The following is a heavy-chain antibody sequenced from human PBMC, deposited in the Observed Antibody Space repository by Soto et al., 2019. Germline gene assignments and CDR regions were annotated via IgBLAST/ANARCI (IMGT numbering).Heavy chain of an antibody. D-gene: IGHD3-10*01. CDR3: ATSYGSGSRPFDS. CDR2: IIPMVGMS. CDR1: GDTFNFYT. V-gene: IGHV1-69*02. J-gene: IGHJ4*02. Sequence: QVQLVQSGAEVKKPGSPVKVSCKASGDTFNFYTFSWVRQAPGQGLEWMGRIIPMVGMSNYAQKFQGRVTIIADRSTNTTYMQLSSLRSEDTALYYCATSYGSGSRPFDSWGQGTPVTVSS.